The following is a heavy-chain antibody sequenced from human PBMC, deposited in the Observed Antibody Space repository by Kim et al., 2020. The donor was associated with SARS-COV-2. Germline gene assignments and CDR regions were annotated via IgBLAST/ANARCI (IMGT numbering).Heavy chain of an antibody. Sequence: GGSLRLSCAASGFTFSSYSMNWVRQAPGKGLEWVSSISSSSSYIYYADSVKGRFTISRDNAKNSLYLQMNSLRAEDTAVYYCARDYSLPITMVRGVIPYSFDYWGQGTLVTVSS. J-gene: IGHJ4*02. V-gene: IGHV3-21*01. CDR1: GFTFSSYS. CDR3: ARDYSLPITMVRGVIPYSFDY. D-gene: IGHD3-10*01. CDR2: ISSSSSYI.